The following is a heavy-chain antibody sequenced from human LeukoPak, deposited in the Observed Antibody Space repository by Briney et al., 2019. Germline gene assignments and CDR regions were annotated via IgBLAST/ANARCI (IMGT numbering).Heavy chain of an antibody. CDR3: ARVPYYYDSSGYYFDY. D-gene: IGHD3-22*01. J-gene: IGHJ4*02. Sequence: ASVKVSCKASGYTFTSHWNSWLRQAPGQGLEWMGWISAYNGNTNYAQKLQGRVTMTTDTSTSTAYMELSSLRSEDTAVYYCARVPYYYDSSGYYFDYWGQGTLVTVSS. V-gene: IGHV1-18*01. CDR2: ISAYNGNT. CDR1: GYTFTSHW.